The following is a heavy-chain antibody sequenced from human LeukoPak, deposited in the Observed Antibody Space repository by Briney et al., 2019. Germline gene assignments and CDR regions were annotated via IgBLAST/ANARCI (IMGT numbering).Heavy chain of an antibody. CDR1: GDSVSPYY. V-gene: IGHV4-59*02. CDR2: IFYTGRT. Sequence: LVTLSLTCSVSGDSVSPYYWSWIRQPPGKGLEWIGYIFYTGRTTYNPSLKSRLTMSMDTSKKQSSLRLSSVTAADTAVYFCARDLGPSRGFDYWGRGTLVTVSS. J-gene: IGHJ4*02. D-gene: IGHD3-10*01. CDR3: ARDLGPSRGFDY.